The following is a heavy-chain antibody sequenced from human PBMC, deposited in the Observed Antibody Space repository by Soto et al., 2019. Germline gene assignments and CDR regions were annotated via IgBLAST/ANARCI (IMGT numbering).Heavy chain of an antibody. V-gene: IGHV4-31*03. CDR3: ARTGGFGYCSGGSCSRTNWFDP. Sequence: SETLSLTCTVSGGSISSGGYYWSWIRQHPGKGLEWIGYIYYSGSTYYNPSLKSRVTISVDTSKNQFSLKLSSVTAADTAVYYCARTGGFGYCSGGSCSRTNWFDPWGQGTLVTVSS. D-gene: IGHD2-15*01. CDR1: GGSISSGGYY. CDR2: IYYSGST. J-gene: IGHJ5*02.